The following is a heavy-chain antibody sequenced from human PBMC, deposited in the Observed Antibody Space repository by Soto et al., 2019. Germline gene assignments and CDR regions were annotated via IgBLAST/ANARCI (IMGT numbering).Heavy chain of an antibody. J-gene: IGHJ5*02. V-gene: IGHV4-4*03. Sequence: PETLSLTCAVSGGSISSSNWWSWVRQPPGKGLEWIGEINHSGSTNYNPSLKSRVTISVDTSKNQFSLKLSSVTAADTAVYYCARGRGYYRARWFDPWGQGTLVTVSS. D-gene: IGHD3-22*01. CDR1: GGSISSSNW. CDR2: INHSGST. CDR3: ARGRGYYRARWFDP.